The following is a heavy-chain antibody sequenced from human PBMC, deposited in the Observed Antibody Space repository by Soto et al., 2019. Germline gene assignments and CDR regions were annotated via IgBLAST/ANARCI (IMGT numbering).Heavy chain of an antibody. CDR1: GGSISSGGYY. D-gene: IGHD3-10*01. CDR2: IYYSGST. J-gene: IGHJ3*02. Sequence: QVQLQESGPGLVKPSQTLSLTCTVSGGSISSGGYYWSWIRQHPGKGLEWIGYIYYSGSTYYNPSLKSRVTISVDTSKNQFSLKLSSVTAAHTAVYYCARGVQTMVRGVIVFGAFDIWGQGTMVTVSS. V-gene: IGHV4-31*03. CDR3: ARGVQTMVRGVIVFGAFDI.